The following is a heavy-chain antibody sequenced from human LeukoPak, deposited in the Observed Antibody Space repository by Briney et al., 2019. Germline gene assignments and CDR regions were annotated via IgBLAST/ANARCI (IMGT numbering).Heavy chain of an antibody. CDR3: TRDLRDVAGSFFDY. CDR1: GYTFTSFG. CDR2: SSAYNGNR. J-gene: IGHJ4*02. D-gene: IGHD6-13*01. V-gene: IGHV1-18*01. Sequence: GASVKVSCKAFGYTFTSFGVSWVRQAPGQEPEWMGWSSAYNGNREYVERFQGRVTMTTDTSTSTAYMELRSLRSDDTAVYYCTRDLRDVAGSFFDYWGQGTLVTVSS.